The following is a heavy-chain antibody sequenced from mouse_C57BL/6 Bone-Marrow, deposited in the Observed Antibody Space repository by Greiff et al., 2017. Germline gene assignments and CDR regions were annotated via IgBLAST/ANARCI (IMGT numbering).Heavy chain of an antibody. V-gene: IGHV1-81*01. Sequence: QVQLQQSGAELARPGASVKLSCKASGYTFTSYGISWVKQRTGQGLEWIGEIYPRSGNTYYNEKFKGQATLTADKSSSTAYMELRSLTSEDSAVYFCARRLRRSYAMDYWGQGTSVTVSS. J-gene: IGHJ4*01. CDR2: IYPRSGNT. D-gene: IGHD2-4*01. CDR1: GYTFTSYG. CDR3: ARRLRRSYAMDY.